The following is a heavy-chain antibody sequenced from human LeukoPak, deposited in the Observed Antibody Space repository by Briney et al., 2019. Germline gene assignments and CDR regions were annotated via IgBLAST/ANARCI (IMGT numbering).Heavy chain of an antibody. D-gene: IGHD3-10*02. CDR2: IYSGGST. J-gene: IGHJ4*02. V-gene: IGHV3-66*01. CDR3: ARGGPVRGVIITSLDY. CDR1: GFTFSSYA. Sequence: GGSLRLSCAASGFTFSSYAMSWVRQAPGKGLEWVSVIYSGGSTYYADSVKGRFTISRDNSKNTLYLQMNSLRAEDTAVYYCARGGPVRGVIITSLDYWGQGTLVTVSS.